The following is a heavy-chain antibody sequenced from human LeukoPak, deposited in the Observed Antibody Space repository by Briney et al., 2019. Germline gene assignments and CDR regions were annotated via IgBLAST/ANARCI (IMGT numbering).Heavy chain of an antibody. V-gene: IGHV3-30-3*01. J-gene: IGHJ4*02. CDR1: GFTFSDYA. Sequence: GGSLRLSCAASGFTFSDYAMHWVRQAPGKGLEWVAVISKDGSDKYYPGSVRGRFTISRDNSKNTIYLQMDSLRTEDTAIYYCARDYWWNYDYWGQGTLVTVSS. CDR2: ISKDGSDK. CDR3: ARDYWWNYDY. D-gene: IGHD1-7*01.